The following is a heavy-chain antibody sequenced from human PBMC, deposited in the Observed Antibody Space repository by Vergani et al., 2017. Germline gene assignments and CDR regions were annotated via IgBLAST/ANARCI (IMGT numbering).Heavy chain of an antibody. V-gene: IGHV1-8*01. CDR2: MNPNSGNT. J-gene: IGHJ6*03. CDR3: ARVCSSTSCRKPYYYYYYMDV. D-gene: IGHD2-2*01. Sequence: QVQLVQSGAEVKKPGASVKVSCKASGYTFTSYDINWVRQATGQGLEWMGWMNPNSGNTGYAQKFQGRVTMTRNTSISTAYMELSSLRSEDTAVYYCARVCSSTSCRKPYYYYYYMDVWGKGTTVTVSS. CDR1: GYTFTSYD.